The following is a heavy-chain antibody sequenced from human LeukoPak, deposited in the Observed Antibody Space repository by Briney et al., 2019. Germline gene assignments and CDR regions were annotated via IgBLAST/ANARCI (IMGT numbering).Heavy chain of an antibody. Sequence: SQTLSLTCAISGDSVSSNSVTWNWIRQSPSRGLEWLGRSYYRSTWYNDYAVSVRGRITVNPDTSKNQFSLHLNSVTPEDTAVYYCARRLTQYDCFDPWGQGILVTVSS. CDR1: GDSVSSNSVT. D-gene: IGHD2-2*01. CDR3: ARRLTQYDCFDP. V-gene: IGHV6-1*01. CDR2: SYYRSTWYN. J-gene: IGHJ5*02.